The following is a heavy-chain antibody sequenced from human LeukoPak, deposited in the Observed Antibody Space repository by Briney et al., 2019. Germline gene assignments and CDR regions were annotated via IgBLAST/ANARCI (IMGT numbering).Heavy chain of an antibody. Sequence: GGSLRLSCAASGFTFSSYWMSWVRQAPGKGLEWVANIKQDGSEKYYVDSVKGRFTISRDNSKNTLYLQMNSLRAEDTAVYYCAKDRQWLGNNWFDPWGQGTLVTVSS. D-gene: IGHD6-19*01. J-gene: IGHJ5*02. V-gene: IGHV3-7*03. CDR2: IKQDGSEK. CDR1: GFTFSSYW. CDR3: AKDRQWLGNNWFDP.